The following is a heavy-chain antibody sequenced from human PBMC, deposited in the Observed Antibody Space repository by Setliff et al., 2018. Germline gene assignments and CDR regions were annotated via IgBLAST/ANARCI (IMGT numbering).Heavy chain of an antibody. Sequence: ASVKVSCKASGYTLTNYYMHWVRQAPGQGLEWMGIINPSGGLPSYAQKFQGRLTMTRDTSTSTVYMEVRSLRSEDTAVYDCARDRYYNSWSGTSITAPHDAFDIWGQGTMVTVSS. V-gene: IGHV1-46*03. CDR1: GYTLTNYY. D-gene: IGHD3-3*01. CDR3: ARDRYYNSWSGTSITAPHDAFDI. J-gene: IGHJ3*02. CDR2: INPSGGLP.